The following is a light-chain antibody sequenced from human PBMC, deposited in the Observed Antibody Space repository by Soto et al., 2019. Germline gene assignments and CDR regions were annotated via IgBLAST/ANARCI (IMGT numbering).Light chain of an antibody. CDR3: QQYGSSPPMYT. Sequence: EIVLTQSPGTLSLSPGERATLSCRASQSVNSRFLAWYQQKPGQAHRLLMYGASTRASGIPDRFSGSGSGADFTLAISRLEREDFAVYSCQQYGSSPPMYTFGQGTKLEIK. J-gene: IGKJ2*01. CDR1: QSVNSRF. CDR2: GAS. V-gene: IGKV3-20*01.